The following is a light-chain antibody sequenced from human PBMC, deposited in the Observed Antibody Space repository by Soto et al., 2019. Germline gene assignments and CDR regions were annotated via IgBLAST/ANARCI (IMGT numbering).Light chain of an antibody. Sequence: EIVLTQSPCPLSLSPGERATLSCGASQSVSRRYLAWYQQKPGQAPRVLIYGASSRATGIPDRFSGSGSGTDFTLTISCLQSEDVETDYCQQYYSYPLTFGGGTKVDIK. CDR3: QQYYSYPLT. J-gene: IGKJ4*01. CDR1: QSVSRRY. V-gene: IGKV3-20*01. CDR2: GAS.